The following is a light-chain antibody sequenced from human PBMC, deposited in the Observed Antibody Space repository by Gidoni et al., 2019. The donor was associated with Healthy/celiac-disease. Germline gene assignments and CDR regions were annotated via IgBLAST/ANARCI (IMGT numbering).Light chain of an antibody. J-gene: IGLJ2*01. Sequence: QSALTHPRSVSGSPGQSVTISCTGTSSDVGGYNYVSWYQQHPGKAPKLMIYDVSKRPSGVPDRFSGSKSGHTASLTISGLQAEDEADYYCCSYAGSYTFDVVFGGGTKLTVL. CDR3: CSYAGSYTFDVV. CDR2: DVS. V-gene: IGLV2-11*01. CDR1: SSDVGGYNY.